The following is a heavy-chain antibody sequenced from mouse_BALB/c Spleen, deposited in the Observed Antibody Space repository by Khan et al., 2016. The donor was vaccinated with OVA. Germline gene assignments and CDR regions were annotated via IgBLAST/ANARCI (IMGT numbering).Heavy chain of an antibody. CDR1: GYSITSGYG. J-gene: IGHJ2*01. CDR3: ARTARIKY. D-gene: IGHD1-2*01. V-gene: IGHV3-2*02. CDR2: ISYSGST. Sequence: EVQLQESGPGLVKPSQSLSLTCTVTGYSITSGYGWNWIRQFPGNKLEWMGYISYSGSTNYNPSLKSRIYITRDTSKNQFFLQLNSVTTEDPATYYCARTARIKYWGQGTTLTVSS.